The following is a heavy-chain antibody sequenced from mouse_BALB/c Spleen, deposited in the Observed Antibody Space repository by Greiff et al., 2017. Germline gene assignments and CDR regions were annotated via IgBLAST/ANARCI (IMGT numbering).Heavy chain of an antibody. V-gene: IGHV2-2*02. Sequence: VMLVESGPGLVQPSQSLSITCTVSGFSLTSYGVHWVRQSPGKGLEWLGVIWSGGSTDYNAAFISRLSISKDNSKSQVFFKMNSLQANDTAIYYCASYGYDGYYAMDYWGQGTSVTVSS. CDR1: GFSLTSYG. J-gene: IGHJ4*01. CDR2: IWSGGST. D-gene: IGHD2-2*01. CDR3: ASYGYDGYYAMDY.